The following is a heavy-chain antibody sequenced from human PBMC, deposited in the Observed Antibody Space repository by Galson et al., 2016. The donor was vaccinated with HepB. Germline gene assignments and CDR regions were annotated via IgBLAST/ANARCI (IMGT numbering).Heavy chain of an antibody. J-gene: IGHJ6*03. Sequence: TLSLTCTVSGGSISSGSYYWTWIRQPAGKGLEWIGRVYTSGSTIHNPSLKSRVTISLDTSKNQFSLKLTSVNAADTAVYYCARDVLTGYYPFERRMDVWGKGTTVTVSS. V-gene: IGHV4-61*02. CDR2: VYTSGST. D-gene: IGHD3-9*01. CDR1: GGSISSGSYY. CDR3: ARDVLTGYYPFERRMDV.